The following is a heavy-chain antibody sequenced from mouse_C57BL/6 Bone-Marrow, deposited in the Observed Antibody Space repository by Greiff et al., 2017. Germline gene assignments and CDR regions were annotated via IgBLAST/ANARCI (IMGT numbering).Heavy chain of an antibody. CDR1: GYTFTSYW. V-gene: IGHV1-55*01. D-gene: IGHD2-4*01. J-gene: IGHJ3*01. Sequence: VQLQQPGAELVKPGASVKMSCQASGYTFTSYWITWVKQRPGQGLEWIGDIYPGSGSTNYNEKFKSKATLTVATSSSTAYMQLSSLTSEDSAVYYCASGGYDYDRGFAYWGQGTLVTVSA. CDR3: ASGGYDYDRGFAY. CDR2: IYPGSGST.